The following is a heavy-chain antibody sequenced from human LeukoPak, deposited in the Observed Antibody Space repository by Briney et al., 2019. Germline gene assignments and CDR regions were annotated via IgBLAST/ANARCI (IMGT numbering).Heavy chain of an antibody. CDR2: ISSSGSTI. CDR1: GFTFSSYE. J-gene: IGHJ5*02. V-gene: IGHV3-48*03. CDR3: AREYANWFDP. Sequence: GGSLRLSCAASGFTFSSYEMNWVRQAPGKGLEWVSYISSSGSTIYYADSVKGRFTISRDNAKNSLYLQMNSLRAEDTAVYYCAREYANWFDPWGQGTLVTVSS.